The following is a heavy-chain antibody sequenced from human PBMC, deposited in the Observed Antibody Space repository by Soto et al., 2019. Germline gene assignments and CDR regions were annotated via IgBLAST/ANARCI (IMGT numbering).Heavy chain of an antibody. Sequence: GGSLRLSCAASGFTFSSYAMSWVRQAPGKGLEWVSAISGSGGSTYYADSVKGRFTISRDNSKNTLYLQMNSLRAEDTAVYYGAKFRWDPSYYFDYWGQGTLVTVSS. CDR2: ISGSGGST. CDR1: GFTFSSYA. J-gene: IGHJ4*02. V-gene: IGHV3-23*01. D-gene: IGHD1-26*01. CDR3: AKFRWDPSYYFDY.